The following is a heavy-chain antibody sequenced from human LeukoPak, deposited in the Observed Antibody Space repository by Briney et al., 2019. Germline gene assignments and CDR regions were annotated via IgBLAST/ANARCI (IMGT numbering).Heavy chain of an antibody. Sequence: GASVKVSCEASGYTFTGYYMHWVRQAPGQGLKGMGGINPNSGGTNYAQKFQGRVTMTRDTSISTAYMELSRLRSDDAAVYYCARGSGYSGYDQDYWGQGTLVTVSS. CDR2: INPNSGGT. J-gene: IGHJ4*02. D-gene: IGHD5-12*01. V-gene: IGHV1-2*02. CDR1: GYTFTGYY. CDR3: ARGSGYSGYDQDY.